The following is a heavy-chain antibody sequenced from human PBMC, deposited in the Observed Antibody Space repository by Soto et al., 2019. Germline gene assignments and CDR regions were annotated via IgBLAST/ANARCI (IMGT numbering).Heavy chain of an antibody. CDR2: INHSGST. V-gene: IGHV4-34*01. CDR1: GGSVSSYY. J-gene: IGHJ2*01. CDR3: AAHLKTTVTAYWYFDL. Sequence: SETLSLTCTVFGGSVSSYYWSWIRQPPGKGLEWIGEINHSGSTNFNPSLKSRVSISVDTSKKQFSLKLSSVTAADTAVYYCAAHLKTTVTAYWYFDLWGRGTLVTVSS. D-gene: IGHD4-17*01.